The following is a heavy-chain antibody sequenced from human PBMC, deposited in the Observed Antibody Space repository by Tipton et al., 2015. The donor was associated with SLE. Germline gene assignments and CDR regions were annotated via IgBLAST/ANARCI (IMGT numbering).Heavy chain of an antibody. CDR1: GGSINNYY. D-gene: IGHD3-10*01. V-gene: IGHV4-59*12. Sequence: TLSLTCSVSGGSINNYYCSRIRQPPGKGLEWIGYIHHSGSSNYNPSLRGLATMSLDKSKNQFSLKLSSVTAADTALCYCATPYCYGSRSFDPWGQGTLVTVSP. J-gene: IGHJ5*02. CDR2: IHHSGSS. CDR3: ATPYCYGSRSFDP.